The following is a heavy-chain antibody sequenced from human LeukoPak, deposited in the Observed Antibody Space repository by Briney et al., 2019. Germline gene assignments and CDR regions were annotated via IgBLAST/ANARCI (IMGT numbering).Heavy chain of an antibody. V-gene: IGHV3-30*09. J-gene: IGHJ4*02. D-gene: IGHD5-12*01. Sequence: GGSLRLSCAASGFSFSSYPIHWVRQAPGKGLEWVAVISSDENSKNFALSVKGRFAISRDNSKNTLFLQMNNLRSEDTALYYCVSPTADYPFLYYFDSWGQGTLVTVSS. CDR2: ISSDENSK. CDR3: VSPTADYPFLYYFDS. CDR1: GFSFSSYP.